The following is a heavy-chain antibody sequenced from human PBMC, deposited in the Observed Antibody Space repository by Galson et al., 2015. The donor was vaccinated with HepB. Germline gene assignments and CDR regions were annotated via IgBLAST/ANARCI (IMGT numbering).Heavy chain of an antibody. CDR3: ARGLTLVRGLYGMDV. D-gene: IGHD3-10*01. CDR2: INAGIGNI. J-gene: IGHJ6*02. V-gene: IGHV1-3*01. CDR1: GYIFTAYA. Sequence: SVKVSCKASGYIFTAYAMHWVRQAPGQSLEWMGWINAGIGNIKVSQKFQGRVAMTRDTSASTTYMELSSLISEDSAVYYCARGLTLVRGLYGMDVWGQGTTVTVSS.